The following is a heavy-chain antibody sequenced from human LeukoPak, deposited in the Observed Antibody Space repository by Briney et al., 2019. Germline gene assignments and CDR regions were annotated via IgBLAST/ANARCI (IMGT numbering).Heavy chain of an antibody. CDR3: ADIVVVPAAMPVVFDY. CDR2: IYYSGST. D-gene: IGHD2-2*01. V-gene: IGHV4-39*01. CDR1: GGSISSSSYY. Sequence: SETLSLTCTVSGGSISSSSYYWGWIRQPPGKGLEWIGSIYYSGSTYYNPSLKSRVTISVDTSKNQFSLKLSSVTAADTAVYYCADIVVVPAAMPVVFDYWGQGTLVTVSS. J-gene: IGHJ4*02.